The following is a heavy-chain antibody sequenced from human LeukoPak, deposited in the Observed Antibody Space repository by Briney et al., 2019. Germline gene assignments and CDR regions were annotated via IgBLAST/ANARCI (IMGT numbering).Heavy chain of an antibody. J-gene: IGHJ3*02. CDR1: GYSISSGYY. Sequence: SETLSLTCTVSGYSISSGYYWGWSRQPPGKGLEWIGSIYYSGSTYYNPSLKSRVTISVYTSKNQFSLKLSSVTAADTAVYYCASPHGPDAFDIWGQGTMVTVSS. D-gene: IGHD4-17*01. CDR2: IYYSGST. V-gene: IGHV4-38-2*02. CDR3: ASPHGPDAFDI.